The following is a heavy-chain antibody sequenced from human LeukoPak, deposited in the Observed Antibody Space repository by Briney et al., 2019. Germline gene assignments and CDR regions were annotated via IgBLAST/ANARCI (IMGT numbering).Heavy chain of an antibody. CDR2: IYTSGST. CDR3: ARDSLLPSAMGYYYMDV. CDR1: GGSISSYY. D-gene: IGHD2-2*01. V-gene: IGHV4-4*07. Sequence: PSETLSLTCTVSGGSISSYYWSWIRQPAGKGLEWIGRIYTSGSTNYNPSLKSRVTMSVDTSKNQFSLKLSSVTAADTAVYYCARDSLLPSAMGYYYMDVWGKGTTVTVSS. J-gene: IGHJ6*03.